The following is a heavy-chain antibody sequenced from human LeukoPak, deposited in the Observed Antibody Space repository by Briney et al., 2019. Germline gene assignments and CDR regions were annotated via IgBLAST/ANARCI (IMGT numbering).Heavy chain of an antibody. CDR1: GFTVSSY. Sequence: PGGSLRPSCAASGFTVSSYMNWVRQPPGKGLEWVSLIYSTGTTFYADSVKGRFTISRDISKNTLYLQMNSLRAEDTAIYYCVRDAGFHWGQGSLVTVSS. J-gene: IGHJ4*02. CDR3: VRDAGFH. V-gene: IGHV3-53*01. CDR2: IYSTGTT.